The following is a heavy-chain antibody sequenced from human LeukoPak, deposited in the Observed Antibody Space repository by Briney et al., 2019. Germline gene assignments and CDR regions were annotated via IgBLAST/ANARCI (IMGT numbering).Heavy chain of an antibody. CDR1: GFTFSHYS. CDR3: VRAYHPGGWFDP. Sequence: PGGSLRLSCAGSGFTFSHYSMNWVRQAPGKGLEWVASFGSDLSFRSVADSLKGRFTISRDNAKNSLYLQMNSLTAEDTAVHYCVRAYHPGGWFDPWGQGTLVTVSS. J-gene: IGHJ5*02. CDR2: FGSDLSFR. V-gene: IGHV3-21*01. D-gene: IGHD2-21*01.